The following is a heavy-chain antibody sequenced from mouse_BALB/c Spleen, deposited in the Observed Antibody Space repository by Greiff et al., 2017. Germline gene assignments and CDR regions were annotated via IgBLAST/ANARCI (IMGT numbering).Heavy chain of an antibody. CDR1: GYTFTSYW. CDR2: IDPSDSET. D-gene: IGHD3-3*01. CDR3: AREGTLDY. J-gene: IGHJ2*01. V-gene: IGHV1-69*02. Sequence: QVQLQQPGAELVKPGAPVKLSCKASGYTFTSYWMNWVKQRPGRGLEWIGRIDPSDSETHYNQKFKDKATLTVDKSSSTAYIQLSSLTSEDSAVYYCAREGTLDYWGQGTTLTVSS.